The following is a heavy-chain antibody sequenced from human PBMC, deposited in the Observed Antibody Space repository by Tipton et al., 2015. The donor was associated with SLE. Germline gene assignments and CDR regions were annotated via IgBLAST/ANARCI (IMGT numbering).Heavy chain of an antibody. CDR1: GFTFNYFA. D-gene: IGHD2-21*01. Sequence: SLRLSCAASGFTFNYFAMNWVRQAPGKGLEWVSSISDGGGATNYADSVKGRFTISRDNSKNTLYLQMNSLRVEDTAIYYCAKASYCGADCYHYFEAWGQGTLVTVSS. CDR3: AKASYCGADCYHYFEA. J-gene: IGHJ4*02. V-gene: IGHV3-23*01. CDR2: ISDGGGAT.